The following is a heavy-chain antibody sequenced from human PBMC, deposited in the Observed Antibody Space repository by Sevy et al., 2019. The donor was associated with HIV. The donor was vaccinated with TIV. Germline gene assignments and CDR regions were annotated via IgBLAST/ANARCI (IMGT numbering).Heavy chain of an antibody. CDR1: GFDFRSYE. D-gene: IGHD3-22*01. CDR2: IDTTGTAI. J-gene: IGHJ5*02. CDR3: VRATHRSGYYGVTFPRASDL. Sequence: GGSLRLSCAASGFDFRSYEMSWVRQAPGKGLQWVSYIDTTGTAIYADSVKGQFTISRDNAKNSLFLQMYGLRPDDTAVYYSVRATHRSGYYGVTFPRASDLWGQGTLVTVSS. V-gene: IGHV3-48*03.